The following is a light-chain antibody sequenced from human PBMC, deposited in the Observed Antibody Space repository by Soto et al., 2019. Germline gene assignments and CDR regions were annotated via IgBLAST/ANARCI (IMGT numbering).Light chain of an antibody. CDR3: QQLNSYPIT. Sequence: EIVLTHFPSTLSLSPGERATLSCRASQSVSSYLAWYQQKPGQAPRLLIYDASNRATGIPARFSGSGSGTDFTLTISSLQPEDFATYYCQQLNSYPITFGQGTRLEIK. V-gene: IGKV3-11*01. J-gene: IGKJ5*01. CDR1: QSVSSY. CDR2: DAS.